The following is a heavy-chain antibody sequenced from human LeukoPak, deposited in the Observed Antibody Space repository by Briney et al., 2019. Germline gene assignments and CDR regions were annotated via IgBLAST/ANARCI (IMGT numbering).Heavy chain of an antibody. CDR3: ARDPYRDNWFDP. J-gene: IGHJ5*02. CDR2: IYYSGST. Sequence: SETLSLTCTVSGGSISSYYWSWIRQPPGKGLEWIGNIYYSGSTNYNPSLKSRVTTSVDTSKNRFSLKLSSVTAADTAVYYCARDPYRDNWFDPWGQGTLVTVSS. V-gene: IGHV4-59*12. CDR1: GGSISSYY. D-gene: IGHD2-2*01.